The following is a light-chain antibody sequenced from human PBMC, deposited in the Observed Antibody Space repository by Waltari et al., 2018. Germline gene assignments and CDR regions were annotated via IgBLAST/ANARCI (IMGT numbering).Light chain of an antibody. V-gene: IGKV4-1*01. Sequence: DIVMTQSPDPLTVSLGARATITRKSSHSILYISNNKNYLAWYQQKPGQPPNLLIYWASTRESGVPDRFSGSGSGTDFTLTISSLQAEDVAVYYCQQYYTAPYTFGQGTKLEIK. CDR3: QQYYTAPYT. CDR2: WAS. CDR1: HSILYISNNKNY. J-gene: IGKJ2*01.